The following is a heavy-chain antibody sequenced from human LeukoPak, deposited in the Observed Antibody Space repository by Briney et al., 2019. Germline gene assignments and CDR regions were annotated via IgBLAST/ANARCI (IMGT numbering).Heavy chain of an antibody. Sequence: HPGRSLRLSCAASGFTFSSYAMPWVRQAPGKGLEWVAVISYDGSNKYYADSVKGRFTISRDNSKNTLYLQMNSLRAEDTAVYYCAKVRADCSSTSCYSIIDYWGQGTLVTVSS. J-gene: IGHJ4*02. CDR3: AKVRADCSSTSCYSIIDY. CDR2: ISYDGSNK. CDR1: GFTFSSYA. D-gene: IGHD2-2*02. V-gene: IGHV3-30-3*01.